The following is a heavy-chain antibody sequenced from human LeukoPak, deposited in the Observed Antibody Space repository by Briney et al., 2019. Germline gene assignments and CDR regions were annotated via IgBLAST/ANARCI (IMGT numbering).Heavy chain of an antibody. D-gene: IGHD2-2*01. Sequence: ASVKVSCKASGYTFTGYYMHWVREAPGQGLEWMGWINPNSGGTNYAQKFQGRVTMTRDTSISTAYMELSRLRSDDTAVYYCARSDVTHDIVVVPAATKSDYWGQGTLVTVSS. CDR2: INPNSGGT. V-gene: IGHV1-2*02. CDR1: GYTFTGYY. CDR3: ARSDVTHDIVVVPAATKSDY. J-gene: IGHJ4*02.